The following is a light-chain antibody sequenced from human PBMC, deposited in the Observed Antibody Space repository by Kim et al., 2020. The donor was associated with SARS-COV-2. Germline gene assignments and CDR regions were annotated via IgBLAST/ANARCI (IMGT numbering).Light chain of an antibody. CDR2: GAS. CDR1: QIISSN. Sequence: SVFPGERATLSCRASQIISSNLAWYQQRPGQAPRLLIYGASTRATGVPARFSGGGSGTDFTLTISSLQPVDFAVYYCQQYNTCYTFGQGTKLEI. CDR3: QQYNTCYT. V-gene: IGKV3-15*01. J-gene: IGKJ2*01.